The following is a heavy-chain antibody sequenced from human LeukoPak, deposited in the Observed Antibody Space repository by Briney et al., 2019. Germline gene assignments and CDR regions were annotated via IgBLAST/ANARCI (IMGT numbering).Heavy chain of an antibody. CDR3: ARVGEMATIPFGY. D-gene: IGHD5-24*01. CDR2: IHYSGTA. J-gene: IGHJ4*02. Sequence: SETLPLTCTVSGGSISSGNYYWAWIRQSPGKGLEWIGGIHYSGTAYYNPSLKSRVTLSVDMSKNQFSLMVTSVTAADTAIYCCARVGEMATIPFGYWGQGTLVTVSS. V-gene: IGHV4-39*07. CDR1: GGSISSGNYY.